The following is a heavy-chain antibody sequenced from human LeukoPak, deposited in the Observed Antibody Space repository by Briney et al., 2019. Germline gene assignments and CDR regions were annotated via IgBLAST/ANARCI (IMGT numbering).Heavy chain of an antibody. J-gene: IGHJ4*02. CDR2: IDPSDSYT. CDR1: GYSFTSYW. D-gene: IGHD1-26*01. Sequence: GESLRITCKGSGYSFTSYWFSWVRQMPGKGLEWMGRIDPSDSYTNYSPSFQGHVTISADKSISTAYLQRSSLKASDTAMYYCARHASGSYTSFDYWGQGPLVTVSS. CDR3: ARHASGSYTSFDY. V-gene: IGHV5-10-1*01.